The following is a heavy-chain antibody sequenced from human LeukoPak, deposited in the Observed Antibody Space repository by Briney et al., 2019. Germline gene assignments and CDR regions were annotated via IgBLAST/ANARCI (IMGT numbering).Heavy chain of an antibody. J-gene: IGHJ5*02. CDR3: ARDRGVVAAIKWFWFDP. CDR1: GGSFSGYY. Sequence: SETLSLTCTVYGGSFSGYYWSWIRQPPGKGLEWIGEINHSGSTNYNPSLKSRVTISVDTSKNQFSLKLSSVTAADTAVYYCARDRGVVAAIKWFWFDPWGQGTLVTVSS. V-gene: IGHV4-34*01. D-gene: IGHD2-15*01. CDR2: INHSGST.